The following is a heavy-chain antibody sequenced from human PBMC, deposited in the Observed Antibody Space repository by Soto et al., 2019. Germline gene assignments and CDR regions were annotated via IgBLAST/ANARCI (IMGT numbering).Heavy chain of an antibody. V-gene: IGHV3-30*18. CDR2: ISYDGSNK. Sequence: GGSLRLSCAASGFTFSSYGMHWVRQAPGKGLEWVAVISYDGSNKYYADSVKGRFTISRDNSKNTLYLQMNSLRAEDTAVYYCAKDRRITIFGVVIIPYYYYYMDVWGKGTTVTVSS. CDR3: AKDRRITIFGVVIIPYYYYYMDV. CDR1: GFTFSSYG. D-gene: IGHD3-3*01. J-gene: IGHJ6*03.